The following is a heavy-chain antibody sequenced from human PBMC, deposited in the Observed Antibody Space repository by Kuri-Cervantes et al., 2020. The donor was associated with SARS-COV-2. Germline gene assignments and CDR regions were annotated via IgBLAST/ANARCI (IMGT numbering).Heavy chain of an antibody. J-gene: IGHJ4*02. CDR2: VYHSGST. CDR3: AGSPGGVFDC. CDR1: GGSISSSNW. V-gene: IGHV4-4*02. D-gene: IGHD3-16*01. Sequence: SETLSLTCAVSGGSISSSNWWSWVRQPPGKGLEWIGEVYHSGSTNYNPSLKSRVTISVDTSKHQLSLKLSSVTAADTAVYYCAGSPGGVFDCWGQGTLVTVSS.